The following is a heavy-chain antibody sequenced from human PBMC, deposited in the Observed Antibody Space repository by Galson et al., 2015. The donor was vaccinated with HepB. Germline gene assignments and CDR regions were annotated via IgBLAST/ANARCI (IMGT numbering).Heavy chain of an antibody. CDR3: GRVSPYSGTALVTGLNAFDV. D-gene: IGHD1-26*01. CDR1: GYTFTTHG. V-gene: IGHV1-18*04. Sequence: QSGAEVKKPGASVKVSCKASGYTFTTHGIGWVRQGPGQGLEWMGWISGYNGDTDYAQKVQDRVTMTTDTSTSTAYLELRSLRPDDTAVYYCGRVSPYSGTALVTGLNAFDVWGQGTMVTVSS. CDR2: ISGYNGDT. J-gene: IGHJ3*01.